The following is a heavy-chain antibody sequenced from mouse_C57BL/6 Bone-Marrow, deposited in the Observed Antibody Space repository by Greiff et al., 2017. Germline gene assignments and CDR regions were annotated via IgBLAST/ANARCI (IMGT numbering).Heavy chain of an antibody. CDR3: TTNYYGCHDY. CDR2: IDPENGDT. V-gene: IGHV14-4*01. CDR1: GFNIKDDY. Sequence: VQLKESGAELVRPGASVKLSCTASGFNIKDDYMHWVKQRPEQGLEWIGWIDPENGDTEYASKFQGKATITADTSSNTAYLQLSSLTSEDTAVYYCTTNYYGCHDYWGQGTTLTVSS. J-gene: IGHJ2*01. D-gene: IGHD1-1*01.